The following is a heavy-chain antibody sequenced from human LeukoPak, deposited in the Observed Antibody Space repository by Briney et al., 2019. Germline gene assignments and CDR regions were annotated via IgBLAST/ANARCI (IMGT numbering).Heavy chain of an antibody. V-gene: IGHV3-30-3*01. J-gene: IGHJ6*02. D-gene: IGHD1-26*01. CDR3: ARDSVDRGNYGMDV. CDR1: GFTFSSYA. CDR2: ISYDGSNK. Sequence: GGSLRLSCAASGFTFSSYAMHWVRQAPGKGLEWVAVISYDGSNKYYADSVKGRFTISRDNSKNTLYLQMNSLRAEDTAVYYCARDSVDRGNYGMDVWGQGTMVTVSS.